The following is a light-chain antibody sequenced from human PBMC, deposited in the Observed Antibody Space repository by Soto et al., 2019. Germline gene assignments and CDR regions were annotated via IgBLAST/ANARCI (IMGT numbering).Light chain of an antibody. J-gene: IGKJ2*01. CDR2: KAS. CDR3: QQYSTSPYN. Sequence: DIQMTQSPSTLSASVGDRLTITCRANQSVSRWLAWYQQKPGKAPKLLIYKASTLESGVPLRFSGSGSGTEFTLTISSVQPDDSATYYFQQYSTSPYNFGQGPKLDIK. CDR1: QSVSRW. V-gene: IGKV1-5*03.